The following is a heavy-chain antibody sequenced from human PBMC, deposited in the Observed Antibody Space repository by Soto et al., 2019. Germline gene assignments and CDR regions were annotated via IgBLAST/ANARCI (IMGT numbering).Heavy chain of an antibody. CDR3: ARDNYGDYGNWFDP. D-gene: IGHD4-17*01. V-gene: IGHV3-66*01. CDR2: IYSGGST. CDR1: GFTVSSNY. Sequence: GGSLRLSCAASGFTVSSNYMSWVRQAPGKGLEWVSVIYSGGSTYYADSVKGRFTISSDNSKNTLYLQMNSLRAEDTAVYYCARDNYGDYGNWFDPWGQGTLVTVSS. J-gene: IGHJ5*02.